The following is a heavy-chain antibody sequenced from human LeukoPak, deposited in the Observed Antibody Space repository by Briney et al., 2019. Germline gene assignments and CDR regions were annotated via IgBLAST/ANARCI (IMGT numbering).Heavy chain of an antibody. D-gene: IGHD3-16*01. V-gene: IGHV4-39*01. CDR3: ASYVWGSYFGPKRFDY. CDR1: GGSISSSSYY. J-gene: IGHJ4*02. Sequence: SETLSLTCTVSGGSISSSSYYWGWIRQPPGKGLEWIGSIYYSGSTYYNPSLKSRVTISVDTSKNQFSLKLSSATAADTAVYYCASYVWGSYFGPKRFDYWGQGTLVTVSS. CDR2: IYYSGST.